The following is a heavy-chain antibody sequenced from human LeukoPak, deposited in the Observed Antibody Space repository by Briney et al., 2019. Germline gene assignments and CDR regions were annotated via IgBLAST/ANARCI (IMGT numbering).Heavy chain of an antibody. J-gene: IGHJ4*02. D-gene: IGHD4-17*01. CDR1: GYTFTGYY. V-gene: IGHV1-2*02. Sequence: ASVKVSCKASGYTFTGYYMHWVRQAPGQGLEWMGWINLNSGGTNYAQKFQGRVTMTRDTSISTAYMELSRLRSEDTAVYYCARPLNGYGDYGGAYWGQGTLVTVSS. CDR2: INLNSGGT. CDR3: ARPLNGYGDYGGAY.